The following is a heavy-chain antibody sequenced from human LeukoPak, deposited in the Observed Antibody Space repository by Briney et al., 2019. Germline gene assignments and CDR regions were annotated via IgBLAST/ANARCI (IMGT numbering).Heavy chain of an antibody. CDR2: IYRDGSST. Sequence: PGGSLRLSCAASGFTFSSYCMHWVRQAPGKGLVWVSRIYRDGSSTSYADSVKGRFTISRDNAKNTLYLQMNSLRAEDTAVYYCARDATGLDYWGQGTLVTVSS. D-gene: IGHD2-15*01. J-gene: IGHJ4*02. CDR1: GFTFSSYC. CDR3: ARDATGLDY. V-gene: IGHV3-74*01.